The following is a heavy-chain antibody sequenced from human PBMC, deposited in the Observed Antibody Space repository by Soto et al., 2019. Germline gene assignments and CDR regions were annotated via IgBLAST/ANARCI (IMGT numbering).Heavy chain of an antibody. D-gene: IGHD3-10*01. V-gene: IGHV2-5*02. Sequence: QITLKESGPTLVKPTQTLTLTCTFSGFSLSTSGVGVGWIRQSPGKALEWLALIYWDDDKRYSPSLQSRLTITKDTSKNQVVLTMTNMDPVDTATYYCAHRLYGSGSYSENYFDYWGQGTLVTVSS. J-gene: IGHJ4*02. CDR2: IYWDDDK. CDR3: AHRLYGSGSYSENYFDY. CDR1: GFSLSTSGVG.